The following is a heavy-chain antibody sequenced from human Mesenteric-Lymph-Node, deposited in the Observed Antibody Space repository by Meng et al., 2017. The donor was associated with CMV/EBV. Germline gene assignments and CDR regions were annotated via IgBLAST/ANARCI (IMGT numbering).Heavy chain of an antibody. D-gene: IGHD3-10*02. CDR1: GFTFEDYA. CDR2: INWNGGST. V-gene: IGHV3-20*04. CDR3: ARDLFPYGMDV. J-gene: IGHJ6*02. Sequence: GESLKISCAASGFTFEDYAMNWVRQAPGKGLEWVSGINWNGGSTGYADSVKGRFTISRDNAKNSLYLQMNSLRAEDTALYYCARDLFPYGMDVWGQGTTVTVSS.